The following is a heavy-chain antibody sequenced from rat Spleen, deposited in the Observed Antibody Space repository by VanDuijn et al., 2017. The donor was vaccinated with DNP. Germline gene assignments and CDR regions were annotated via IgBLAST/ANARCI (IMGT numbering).Heavy chain of an antibody. Sequence: GHISYSGSTSYNPSLKSRISITRDTSKNQFFLQLNSVTTEDTATYYCARYGSSSPFDYWGQGVMVTVSS. V-gene: IGHV3-1*01. J-gene: IGHJ2*01. CDR2: ISYSGST. CDR3: ARYGSSSPFDY. D-gene: IGHD1-2*01.